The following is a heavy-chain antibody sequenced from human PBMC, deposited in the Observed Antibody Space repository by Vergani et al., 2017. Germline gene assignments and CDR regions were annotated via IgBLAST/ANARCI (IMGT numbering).Heavy chain of an antibody. V-gene: IGHV5-51*01. CDR1: GYSFTSYW. D-gene: IGHD1-26*01. Sequence: VQLVQSGAEVKKPGESLKISCKGSGYSFTSYWIGWVRQMPGKGLEWMGIIYPGDSDTRYSPSFQGQVTISADKSISTAYLQWSSLKASDTAMYYCARVPLPSIVGATSAFDIWGQGTMVTVSS. CDR2: IYPGDSDT. J-gene: IGHJ3*02. CDR3: ARVPLPSIVGATSAFDI.